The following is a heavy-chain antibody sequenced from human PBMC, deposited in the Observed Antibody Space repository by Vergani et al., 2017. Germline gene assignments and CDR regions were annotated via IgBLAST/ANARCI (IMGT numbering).Heavy chain of an antibody. Sequence: ELHLVQSGGGLVQPGESLRLSCAPSGFTVSDNYMTWVRQAPGKGLEWVSIIYTDGTTAYADSVKGRFTISRDDSKNTLFLDMNNLRPEDTVVYYCSLGVMDFYDPSGHEARDCWGQGTLVTVSS. CDR3: SLGVMDFYDPSGHEARDC. D-gene: IGHD3-22*01. CDR2: IYTDGTT. CDR1: GFTVSDNY. V-gene: IGHV3-66*02. J-gene: IGHJ4*02.